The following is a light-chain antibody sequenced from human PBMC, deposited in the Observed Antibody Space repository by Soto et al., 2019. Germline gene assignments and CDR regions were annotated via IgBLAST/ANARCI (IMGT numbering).Light chain of an antibody. V-gene: IGLV2-11*01. CDR3: SSYSSSSTLV. Sequence: QSVLTQPRSVSGSPGQSVTISCTGTSSDVGGYNYVSWYQQHPGKAPKLMIFDVSKRPSGVPDRFSGSKSANTASLTISGLQSEDEATYYCSSYSSSSTLVFGTGTKVTVL. CDR1: SSDVGGYNY. J-gene: IGLJ1*01. CDR2: DVS.